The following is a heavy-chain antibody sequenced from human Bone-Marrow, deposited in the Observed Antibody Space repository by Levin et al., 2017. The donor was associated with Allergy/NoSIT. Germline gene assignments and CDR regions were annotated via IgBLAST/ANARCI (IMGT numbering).Heavy chain of an antibody. V-gene: IGHV4-31*03. CDR1: GSSISSGGPY. Sequence: LRLSCTVSGSSISSGGPYWSWIRQHPGKGLEWIGIINYSGTTHYNPSLKSRVTISLDTSKSQFSLNLNSVTAADTAVYFCARGYSNGPGHDFWGQGTLVTVSS. CDR3: ARGYSNGPGHDF. CDR2: INYSGTT. J-gene: IGHJ4*02. D-gene: IGHD5-18*01.